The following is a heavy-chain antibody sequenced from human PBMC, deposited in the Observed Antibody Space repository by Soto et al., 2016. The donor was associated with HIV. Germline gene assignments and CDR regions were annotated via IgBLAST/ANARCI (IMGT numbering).Heavy chain of an antibody. CDR1: GGSFSGYY. D-gene: IGHD3-16*01. CDR3: AREGDFLYYFDY. J-gene: IGHJ4*02. V-gene: IGHV4-34*01. Sequence: QVQLQQWGAGLLKPSETLSLTCAVYGGSFSGYYWSWIRQSPGKGLQWIGEINHSGSTKYNPSLKSRVTISVDTSKNQFPLKLTSVTAADTAVYYCAREGDFLYYFDYWAGNPGHRLL. CDR2: INHSGST.